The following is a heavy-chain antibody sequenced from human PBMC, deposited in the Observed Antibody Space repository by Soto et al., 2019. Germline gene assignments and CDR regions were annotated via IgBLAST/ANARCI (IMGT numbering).Heavy chain of an antibody. Sequence: QVQLVQSGAEVKEPGASVTVSCRASGDRFTDYYMHWVRQAPGQGLEWMGWINPYSGVTTYAQKFQGWVTMTSDTSIRTVYMQLSRLRFDDTAIYYCARESGGATAALDYYYFDMDVWGTGTTVTVSS. CDR3: ARESGGATAALDYYYFDMDV. V-gene: IGHV1-2*04. CDR1: GDRFTDYY. D-gene: IGHD5-12*01. J-gene: IGHJ6*03. CDR2: INPYSGVT.